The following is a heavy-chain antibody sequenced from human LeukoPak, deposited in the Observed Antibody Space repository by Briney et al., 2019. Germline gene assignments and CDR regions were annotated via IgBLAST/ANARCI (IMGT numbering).Heavy chain of an antibody. Sequence: ASVEVSCKASGYTFTTYGISWVRQAPGQGLEWMGWISAYNGNTNYAQKLQGRVTMTTDTSTSTAYMELRSLRSDDTAVYYCARDIIYCSSTSCFNDAFDIWGQETMVTVSS. V-gene: IGHV1-18*01. D-gene: IGHD2-2*01. CDR1: GYTFTTYG. CDR2: ISAYNGNT. CDR3: ARDIIYCSSTSCFNDAFDI. J-gene: IGHJ3*02.